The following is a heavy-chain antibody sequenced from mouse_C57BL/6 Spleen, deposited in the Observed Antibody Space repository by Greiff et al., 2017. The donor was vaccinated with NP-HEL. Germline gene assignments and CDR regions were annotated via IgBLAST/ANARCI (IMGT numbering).Heavy chain of an antibody. J-gene: IGHJ1*03. CDR1: GYTFTSYW. CDR3: ARWGVTTLDV. CDR2: IYPSDSET. V-gene: IGHV1-61*01. Sequence: QVQLKQPGAELVRPGSSVKLSCKASGYTFTSYWMDWVKQRPGQGLEWIGNIYPSDSETHYNQKFKDKATLTVDKSSSTAYMQLSSLTSEDSAVYYCARWGVTTLDVWGTGTTVTVSS. D-gene: IGHD2-2*01.